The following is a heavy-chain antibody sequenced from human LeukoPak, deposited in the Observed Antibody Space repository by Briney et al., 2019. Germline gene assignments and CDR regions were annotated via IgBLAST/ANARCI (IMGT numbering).Heavy chain of an antibody. CDR3: ARDAISGTPGFDY. D-gene: IGHD1-20*01. Sequence: SETLSLTCTVSGGSISGYYWTWIRQPPGKGLEWIGYIYYSGSTNYNPSLKSRVTMSVDTSKNQFSLKLSSVTAADTAVYYCARDAISGTPGFDYWGQGTLVTVSS. J-gene: IGHJ4*02. CDR1: GGSISGYY. CDR2: IYYSGST. V-gene: IGHV4-59*01.